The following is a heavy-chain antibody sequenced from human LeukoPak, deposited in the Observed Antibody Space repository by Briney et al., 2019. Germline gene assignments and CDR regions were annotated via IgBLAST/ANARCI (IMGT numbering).Heavy chain of an antibody. D-gene: IGHD5-18*01. CDR2: IHPADADT. CDR1: RYSISNYW. V-gene: IGHV5-51*01. Sequence: PGEFLQISCNGSRYSISNYWIACVRQMPGEGLEWRGIIHPADADTRYNPSFQGQVTISADKSNSPAFLPWSSLKAPDTAMYYCASSVDTSMAFDYWGQGTPVTVSS. CDR3: ASSVDTSMAFDY. J-gene: IGHJ4*02.